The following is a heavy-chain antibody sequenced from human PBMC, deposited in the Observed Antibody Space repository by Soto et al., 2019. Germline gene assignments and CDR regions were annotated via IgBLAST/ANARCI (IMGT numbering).Heavy chain of an antibody. CDR2: IIPIFGTA. D-gene: IGHD2-2*02. V-gene: IGHV1-69*01. CDR3: ARDWLRYFSSTSCYKSYSGMDV. Sequence: QVQLVQSGAEVKKPGSSVKVSCKASGGTFSSYAISWVRQAPGQGLEWMGGIIPIFGTANYAQKFQGRVTITADESTSTAYMELSSLRSEDTAVYYCARDWLRYFSSTSCYKSYSGMDVWGQGTTVTVSS. CDR1: GGTFSSYA. J-gene: IGHJ6*02.